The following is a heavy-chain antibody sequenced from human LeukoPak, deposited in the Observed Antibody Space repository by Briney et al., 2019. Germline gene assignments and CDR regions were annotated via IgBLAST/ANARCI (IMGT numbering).Heavy chain of an antibody. D-gene: IGHD2-15*01. CDR3: ARMMPLLPPWHGAFDI. CDR1: GYSISSGYH. V-gene: IGHV4-38-2*02. CDR2: IYHSGST. Sequence: MASETLSLTCTVSGYSISSGYHWGWIRQPPGKGLEWIGSIYHSGSTYYNPSLKSRVTISVDTPKNQFSLKLRSVTAADTAVYYCARMMPLLPPWHGAFDIWGQGTMVTVSS. J-gene: IGHJ3*02.